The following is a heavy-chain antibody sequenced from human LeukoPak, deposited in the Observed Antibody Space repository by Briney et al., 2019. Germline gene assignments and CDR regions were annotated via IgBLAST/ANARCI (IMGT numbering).Heavy chain of an antibody. V-gene: IGHV1-2*02. CDR2: INPNSGGT. CDR3: ARLVGATDYYYYGMDV. D-gene: IGHD1-26*01. J-gene: IGHJ6*02. CDR1: GYTFTGYY. Sequence: SVKVSCKASGYTFTGYYMHWVRQAPGQGLEWMGWINPNSGGTNYAQKFQGRVTMTRDTSISTAYMELSRLRSDDTAVYYCARLVGATDYYYYGMDVWGQGTTVTVSS.